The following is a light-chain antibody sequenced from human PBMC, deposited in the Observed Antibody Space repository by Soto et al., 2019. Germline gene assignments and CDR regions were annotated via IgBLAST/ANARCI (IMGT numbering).Light chain of an antibody. Sequence: SYELTQPPSVSVAPGQTARITCGGNNIGRKSANWYQQKPGQAPVLVVYDDTDRPSGIPERFSGSDSGNTATLTISRVEAGDEADYYCQVWDSGSDHRGVVFGGGTKLTVL. CDR2: DDT. CDR1: NIGRKS. J-gene: IGLJ2*01. V-gene: IGLV3-21*02. CDR3: QVWDSGSDHRGVV.